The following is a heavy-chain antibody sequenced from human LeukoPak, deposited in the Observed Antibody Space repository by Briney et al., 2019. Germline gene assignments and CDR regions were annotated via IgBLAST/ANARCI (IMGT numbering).Heavy chain of an antibody. J-gene: IGHJ4*02. CDR3: ARDTNWNLDY. V-gene: IGHV4-59*12. D-gene: IGHD1-20*01. CDR1: GFTFSSYS. Sequence: PGGSLRLSCAASGFTFSSYSMNWVRQPPGKGLEWIGYIYYSGSTNYNPSLKSRVTISVDTSKNQFSLKLSSVTAADTAVYYCARDTNWNLDYWGQGTLVTVSS. CDR2: IYYSGST.